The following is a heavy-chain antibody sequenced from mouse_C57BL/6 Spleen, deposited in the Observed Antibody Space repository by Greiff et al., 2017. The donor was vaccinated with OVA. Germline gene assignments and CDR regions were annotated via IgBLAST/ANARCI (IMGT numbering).Heavy chain of an antibody. V-gene: IGHV1-55*01. CDR3: ARSSGNYAWFAY. CDR1: GYTFTSYW. Sequence: QVQLQQPGAELVKPGASVKMSCKASGYTFTSYWITWVKQRPGQGLAWIGDIYPGSGSTNYNEKFKSKATLTVDTSSSTAYMQLSSLTSEDSAVYYCARSSGNYAWFAYWGQGTLVTVSA. D-gene: IGHD2-1*01. J-gene: IGHJ3*01. CDR2: IYPGSGST.